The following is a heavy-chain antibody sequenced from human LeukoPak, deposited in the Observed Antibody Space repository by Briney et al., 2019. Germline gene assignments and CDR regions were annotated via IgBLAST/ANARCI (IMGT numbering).Heavy chain of an antibody. CDR3: AREDYGSGIGGSDWFDP. CDR1: GYTFTSYY. D-gene: IGHD3-10*01. V-gene: IGHV1-46*01. CDR2: INPSGGST. J-gene: IGHJ5*02. Sequence: ASVKVSCKASGYTFTSYYMHWVRQAPGQGLEWMGIINPSGGSTSYAQKFQGRVTMTRDMSTSTVYMELSSLRSEDTAMYYCAREDYGSGIGGSDWFDPWGQGTLVTVSS.